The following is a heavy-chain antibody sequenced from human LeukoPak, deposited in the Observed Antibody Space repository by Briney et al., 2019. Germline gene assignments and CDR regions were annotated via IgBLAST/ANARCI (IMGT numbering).Heavy chain of an antibody. CDR2: ISSSSSYI. V-gene: IGHV3-21*01. CDR1: GFTFSSYS. J-gene: IGHJ6*03. D-gene: IGHD3-10*01. Sequence: GGSLRLSCAASGFTFSSYSMNWVRQAPGKGLEWVSSISSSSSYIYYTDSVKGRFTISRDNAKKSLYLQMNSLGAEDTAVYYCARVGGITLALAPSPFPDYNYYYMDVWGKGTTVTVSS. CDR3: ARVGGITLALAPSPFPDYNYYYMDV.